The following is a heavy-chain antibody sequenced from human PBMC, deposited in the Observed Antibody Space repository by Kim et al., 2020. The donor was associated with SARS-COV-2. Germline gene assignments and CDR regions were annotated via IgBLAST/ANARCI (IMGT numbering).Heavy chain of an antibody. V-gene: IGHV3-23*01. CDR3: VKKRVGINPFDF. CDR2: ISASGDHT. D-gene: IGHD1-26*01. CDR1: GFAFSSYT. Sequence: GGSLRLSCAASGFAFSSYTMSWVRQAPGKGLECVSVISASGDHTYYPDSVKGRFTISRDNSKNTLYLQMNSLTAEDTALYYCVKKRVGINPFDFWGQGTL. J-gene: IGHJ4*02.